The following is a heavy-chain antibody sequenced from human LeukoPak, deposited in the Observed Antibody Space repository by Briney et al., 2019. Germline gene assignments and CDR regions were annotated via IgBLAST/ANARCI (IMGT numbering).Heavy chain of an antibody. V-gene: IGHV4-59*01. CDR3: VRGTYGMDV. CDR1: GGSISSYY. Sequence: SSETLSLTCTVSGGSISSYYWSWIRQPPGKGLEWIGYIYYSRSTNYNPSLKSRVTISVDTSKNQFSLKLSSVTAADTAVYYCVRGTYGMDVWGQGTTVTVSS. J-gene: IGHJ6*02. CDR2: IYYSRST. D-gene: IGHD3-16*01.